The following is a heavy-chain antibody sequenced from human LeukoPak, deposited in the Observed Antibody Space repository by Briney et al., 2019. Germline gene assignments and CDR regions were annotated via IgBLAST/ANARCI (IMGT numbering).Heavy chain of an antibody. CDR1: GFIVNSYG. CDR2: LSSDGSNK. V-gene: IGHV3-30*18. Sequence: GGSLRLSCVASGFIVNSYGVHWVRQAPGKGLEWVAVLSSDGSNKYYADSVKGRFTISRDNSKNTLYLQMNSLRADDTAVYYCAKESLYYDFDYWGQGTLVTVSS. J-gene: IGHJ4*02. CDR3: AKESLYYDFDY. D-gene: IGHD3-10*01.